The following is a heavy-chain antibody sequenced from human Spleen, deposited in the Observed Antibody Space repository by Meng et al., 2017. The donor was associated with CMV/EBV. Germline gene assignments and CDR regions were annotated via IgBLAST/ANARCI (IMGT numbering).Heavy chain of an antibody. J-gene: IGHJ6*02. CDR3: AKVMTTVTTQYHYYPMDV. CDR1: RFTFNNYV. Sequence: GESLKISCSASRFTFNNYVMNWVRQAPGKGLEWVSGISASGGTTYYADSVRGRFTISRDNSRNTLYLQMNSLRVEDTAVYYCAKVMTTVTTQYHYYPMDVWGQGTTVTVSS. D-gene: IGHD4-17*01. CDR2: ISASGGTT. V-gene: IGHV3-23*01.